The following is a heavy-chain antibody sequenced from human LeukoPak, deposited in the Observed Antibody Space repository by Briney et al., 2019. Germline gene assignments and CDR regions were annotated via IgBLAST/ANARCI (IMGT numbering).Heavy chain of an antibody. J-gene: IGHJ4*02. CDR2: IYYSGST. Sequence: SETLSLTCTVSGGSVSSGSYYWSWIRQPPGKGLEWIGYIYYSGSTNYNPSLKSRVTVSVDTSKNQFSLKLSSVTAADTAVYYCARASHLPYYDFWSGYFSFDYWGQGTLVTVSS. D-gene: IGHD3-3*01. CDR1: GGSVSSGSYY. V-gene: IGHV4-61*01. CDR3: ARASHLPYYDFWSGYFSFDY.